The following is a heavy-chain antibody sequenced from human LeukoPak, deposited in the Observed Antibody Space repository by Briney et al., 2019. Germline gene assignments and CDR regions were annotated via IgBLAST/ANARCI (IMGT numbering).Heavy chain of an antibody. CDR2: IWCDGSNE. J-gene: IGHJ3*01. V-gene: IGHV3-33*08. CDR1: GFTFSSYG. D-gene: IGHD3-22*01. Sequence: GGSLRLSCAASGFTFSSYGMHWVRQAPGKGLEWVAVIWCDGSNEYYADSVKGRFTISRDNSKNTLYLQMNSLRAEDTAVYYCARDSYYYDSSGYYSLWGQGTMVTVSS. CDR3: ARDSYYYDSSGYYSL.